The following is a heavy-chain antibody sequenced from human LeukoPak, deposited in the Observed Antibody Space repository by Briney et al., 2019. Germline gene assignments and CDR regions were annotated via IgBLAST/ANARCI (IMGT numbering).Heavy chain of an antibody. Sequence: GASVKVSCKASGYTFTGYYMHWVRQAPGQGLEWMGWINPNSGGTDYAQKFQGRVTMTRGTSISTAYMELSRLRSDDTAVYYCARDPYYSNNYYYYGMDVWGQGTTVTVSS. J-gene: IGHJ6*02. CDR2: INPNSGGT. CDR1: GYTFTGYY. CDR3: ARDPYYSNNYYYYGMDV. V-gene: IGHV1-2*02. D-gene: IGHD3-10*01.